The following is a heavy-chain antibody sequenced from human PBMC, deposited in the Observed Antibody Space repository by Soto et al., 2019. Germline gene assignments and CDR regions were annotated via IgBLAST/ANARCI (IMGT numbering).Heavy chain of an antibody. CDR3: ARIASAGRGWDV. D-gene: IGHD6-13*01. Sequence: EVQLVESGGGLVQPGGCLRISCAASGVTFNNYWMSWVRQAPGKGLEWVGNIKQDGSEKNYVDSVKGRFTISRDNAKNSLFLQMNSLRAEDTAVYYCARIASAGRGWDVWGQGTTVIVSS. V-gene: IGHV3-7*01. J-gene: IGHJ6*02. CDR1: GVTFNNYW. CDR2: IKQDGSEK.